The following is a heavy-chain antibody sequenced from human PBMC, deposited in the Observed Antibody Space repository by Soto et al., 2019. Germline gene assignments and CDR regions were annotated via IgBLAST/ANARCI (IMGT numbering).Heavy chain of an antibody. V-gene: IGHV3-43*01. CDR3: AKDRVAVTGAYYYYGLDV. CDR2: ISWDGGST. J-gene: IGHJ6*02. CDR1: GFTFDDYT. Sequence: GGSLRLSCAASGFTFDDYTMHWVRQAPGKGLEWVSLISWDGGSTSYADSVKGRFIISRDNSENSLYLQMDSQRTEDTAFYYCAKDRVAVTGAYYYYGLDVWGQGTTVTVSS. D-gene: IGHD6-19*01.